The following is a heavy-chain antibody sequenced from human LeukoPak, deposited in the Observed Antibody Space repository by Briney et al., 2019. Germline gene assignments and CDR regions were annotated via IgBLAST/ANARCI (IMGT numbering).Heavy chain of an antibody. Sequence: GGSLRLSCAAPGSPLSTYSLAWVRQAPGKGLEWVSYITDSGSTIHYADSVKGRFTISRDNAKNSLYLQMNSLRAEDTAVYYCARSIGLTGGGVDVWGQGTTVTVSS. CDR3: ARSIGLTGGGVDV. J-gene: IGHJ6*02. CDR2: ITDSGSTI. CDR1: GSPLSTYS. D-gene: IGHD3-9*01. V-gene: IGHV3-11*01.